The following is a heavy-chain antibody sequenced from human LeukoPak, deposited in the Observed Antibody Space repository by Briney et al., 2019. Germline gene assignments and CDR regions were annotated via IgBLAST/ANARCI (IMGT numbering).Heavy chain of an antibody. Sequence: PGGSLRLSCAASGFTFSSYAMSWVRQAPGKGLESVSAISGSGGSTYYADSVKGRFTISRDNYKNTLYLQMNSLRAEDTAVYYCAKGFYGSGSYILFDYWGQGTLVTVSS. CDR3: AKGFYGSGSYILFDY. V-gene: IGHV3-23*01. J-gene: IGHJ4*02. CDR2: ISGSGGST. CDR1: GFTFSSYA. D-gene: IGHD3-10*01.